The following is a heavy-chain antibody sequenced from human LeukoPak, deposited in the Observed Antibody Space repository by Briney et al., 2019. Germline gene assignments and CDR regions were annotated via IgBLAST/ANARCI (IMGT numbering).Heavy chain of an antibody. CDR1: GGSLSSGSYY. J-gene: IGHJ4*02. CDR3: ARAQTGQLWLSDPPDY. Sequence: SETLSLTCTVSGGSLSSGSYYWSWIRQPAGKGLEWIGRIYTSGSTNYNPSLKSRVTISVDTSKNQFSLKLSSVTAADTAVYYCARAQTGQLWLSDPPDYWGQGTLVTVSS. CDR2: IYTSGST. D-gene: IGHD5-18*01. V-gene: IGHV4-61*02.